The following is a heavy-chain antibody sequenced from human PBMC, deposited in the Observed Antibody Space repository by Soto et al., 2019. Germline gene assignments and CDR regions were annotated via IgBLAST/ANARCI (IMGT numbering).Heavy chain of an antibody. J-gene: IGHJ6*02. V-gene: IGHV3-23*01. Sequence: GGSLRLSCAASGFTFSSYAMSWVRQAPGKGLEWVSAISGSGGSTYYADSVKGRFTISRDNSKNTLYLQMNSLRAEDTAVYYCASGGGYSSSWSRSRAHYYYGLDVWGQGTTVTVSS. CDR1: GFTFSSYA. CDR3: ASGGGYSSSWSRSRAHYYYGLDV. CDR2: ISGSGGST. D-gene: IGHD6-13*01.